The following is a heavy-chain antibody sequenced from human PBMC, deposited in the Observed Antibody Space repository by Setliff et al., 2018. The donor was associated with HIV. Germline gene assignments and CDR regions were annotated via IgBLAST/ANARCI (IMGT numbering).Heavy chain of an antibody. V-gene: IGHV4-39*01. Sequence: SETLSLTCTVSGASISSSTYYWGCIRQPPGKGLEWIGSIYYSGSTYANPSLKSRVTISVDTSKNQFSLNLSSVTAADTAVYYCVGPTIAAAVYYYYYYMDVWGKGTTVTVSS. J-gene: IGHJ6*03. CDR1: GASISSSTYY. CDR3: VGPTIAAAVYYYYYYMDV. D-gene: IGHD6-13*01. CDR2: IYYSGST.